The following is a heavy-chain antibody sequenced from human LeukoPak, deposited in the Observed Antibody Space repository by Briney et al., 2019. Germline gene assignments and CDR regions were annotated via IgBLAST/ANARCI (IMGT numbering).Heavy chain of an antibody. Sequence: SETLSLTCTVSGGSISSSSYYWGWSRQPPGKGLEWIGSIYYSGSTYYNPSLKSRVTISVDTSKNQFSLKLSYVTAADTAVAYCAGGLGGYYCNLWGQGTLVTVSS. CDR3: AGGLGGYYCNL. D-gene: IGHD3-10*01. J-gene: IGHJ4*02. CDR2: IYYSGST. V-gene: IGHV4-39*07. CDR1: GGSISSSSYY.